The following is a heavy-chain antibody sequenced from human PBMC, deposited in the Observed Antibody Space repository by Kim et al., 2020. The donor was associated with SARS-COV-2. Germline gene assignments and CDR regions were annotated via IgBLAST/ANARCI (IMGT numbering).Heavy chain of an antibody. CDR1: GYSFTSYW. V-gene: IGHV5-51*01. CDR3: ARPAYYDYVWGSNLL. Sequence: GASLKISCKGSGYSFTSYWIGWVRQMPGKGLEWMGIIYPGDSDTRYSPSFQGQVTISADKSISTAYLQWSSLKASDTAMYYCARPAYYDYVWGSNLLWGQGTLVTVSS. D-gene: IGHD3-16*02. J-gene: IGHJ4*02. CDR2: IYPGDSDT.